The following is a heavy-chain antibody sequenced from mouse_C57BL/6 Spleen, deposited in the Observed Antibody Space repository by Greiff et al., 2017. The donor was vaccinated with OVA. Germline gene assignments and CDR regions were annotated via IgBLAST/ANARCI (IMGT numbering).Heavy chain of an antibody. V-gene: IGHV1-64*01. D-gene: IGHD2-4*01. J-gene: IGHJ3*01. CDR3: ASYDYDVAWFAY. CDR2: IHPNSGST. Sequence: VQLQQPGAELVKPGASVKLSCKASGYTFTSYWMHWVKQRPGQGLEWIGMIHPNSGSTNYNEKLKSKATLTVDKSSSTAYMQLSSLTSEDSAVYYCASYDYDVAWFAYWGQGTLVTVSA. CDR1: GYTFTSYW.